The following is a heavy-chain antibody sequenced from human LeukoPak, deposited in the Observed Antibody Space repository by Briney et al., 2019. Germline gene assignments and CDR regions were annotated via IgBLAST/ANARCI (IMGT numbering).Heavy chain of an antibody. CDR2: IYSGGYT. CDR1: GFTVSSNY. J-gene: IGHJ6*03. Sequence: PGGSLRLSCAASGFTVSSNYMSWVRQAPGKGLEWVSVIYSGGYTYYADSVKGRFTISRDNSKNTLYLQMNSLRAEDTAVYYCARDTSDYYMDVWGKGTTVTISS. V-gene: IGHV3-53*01. CDR3: ARDTSDYYMDV.